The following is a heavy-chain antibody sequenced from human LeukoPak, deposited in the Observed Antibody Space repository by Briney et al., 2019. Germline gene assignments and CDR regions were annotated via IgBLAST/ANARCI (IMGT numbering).Heavy chain of an antibody. Sequence: GASVKVSCKACGYTFTSYGISWVRQAPGQGLEWMGWISAYNGNTNYAQKLQGRVTMTTDTSTSTAYMELRSLRPDDTAVYYCARTYCSSTSCYSPEFVYWGQGTLVTVST. J-gene: IGHJ4*02. CDR3: ARTYCSSTSCYSPEFVY. D-gene: IGHD2-2*02. CDR1: GYTFTSYG. V-gene: IGHV1-18*01. CDR2: ISAYNGNT.